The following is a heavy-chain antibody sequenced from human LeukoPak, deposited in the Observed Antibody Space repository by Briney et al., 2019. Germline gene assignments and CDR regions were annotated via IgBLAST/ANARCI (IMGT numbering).Heavy chain of an antibody. CDR2: IKHDGSDK. V-gene: IGHV3-7*01. CDR3: ARESWGPDY. D-gene: IGHD7-27*01. CDR1: GFTFTRYW. Sequence: PGGSLRLSCAASGFTFTRYWMVWVRQAPGKGLEWVANIKHDGSDKNYVDSVKGRFTISRDNAENLLYLQMNSLRAEDTAVYCCARESWGPDYWGQGTLVNGSS. J-gene: IGHJ4*02.